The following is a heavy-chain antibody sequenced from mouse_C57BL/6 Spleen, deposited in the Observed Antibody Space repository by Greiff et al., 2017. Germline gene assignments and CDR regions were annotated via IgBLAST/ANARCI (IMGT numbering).Heavy chain of an antibody. V-gene: IGHV1-15*01. CDR3: TRGGDYDRYFDV. J-gene: IGHJ1*03. D-gene: IGHD2-4*01. CDR1: GYTFTDYE. CDR2: IDPETGGT. Sequence: VQLQQSGAELVRPGASVTLSCKASGYTFTDYEMHWVKQTPVHGLEWIGAIDPETGGTAYNQKFKGKAILTADKSSSTAYMELRSLTSEDSAVYYCTRGGDYDRYFDVWGTGTTVTVSS.